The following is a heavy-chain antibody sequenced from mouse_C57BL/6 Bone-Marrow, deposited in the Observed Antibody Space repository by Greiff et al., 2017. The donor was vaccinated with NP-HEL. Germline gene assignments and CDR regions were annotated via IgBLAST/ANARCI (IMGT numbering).Heavy chain of an antibody. J-gene: IGHJ2*01. V-gene: IGHV1-55*01. D-gene: IGHD1-1*01. Sequence: QVQLQQPGAELVKPGASVKMSCKASGYTFTSYWITWVKQRPGQGLEWIGDIYPGSGSTNYNEKFKSKATLTVDTSSSTAYMQLSSLTSEDSAVYYCARGVYYYGSSVFDDWGKGTTLTVSS. CDR2: IYPGSGST. CDR3: ARGVYYYGSSVFDD. CDR1: GYTFTSYW.